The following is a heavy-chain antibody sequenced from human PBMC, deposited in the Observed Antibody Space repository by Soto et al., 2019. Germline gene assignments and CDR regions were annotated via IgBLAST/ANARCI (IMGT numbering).Heavy chain of an antibody. D-gene: IGHD5-18*01. CDR3: AREDTAMPYYYYSGMDV. CDR2: IIPIFGTA. Sequence: QVQLVQSGAEVKKPGSSVKVSCKASGGTFSSYAISWVRQAPGQGLEWMGGIIPIFGTANYAQKFQGRVTITADESTSTAYMELSSLRSEDTAVYYCAREDTAMPYYYYSGMDVWGQGTTVTVSS. CDR1: GGTFSSYA. J-gene: IGHJ6*02. V-gene: IGHV1-69*01.